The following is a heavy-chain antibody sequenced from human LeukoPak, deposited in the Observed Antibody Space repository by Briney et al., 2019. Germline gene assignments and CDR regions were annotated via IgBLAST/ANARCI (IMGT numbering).Heavy chain of an antibody. CDR3: ARDGGRDYDFWSGDYYYMDV. CDR2: INPSGGST. CDR1: GYTFTSYY. V-gene: IGHV1-46*01. J-gene: IGHJ6*03. Sequence: GASVKVSCKASGYTFTSYYMHWVRQAPGQGLEWMGIINPSGGSTSYAQKFQGRVTMTRDMSTSTVYMELSSLRSEDTAVYYCARDGGRDYDFWSGDYYYMDVWGKGTTVTVSS. D-gene: IGHD3-3*01.